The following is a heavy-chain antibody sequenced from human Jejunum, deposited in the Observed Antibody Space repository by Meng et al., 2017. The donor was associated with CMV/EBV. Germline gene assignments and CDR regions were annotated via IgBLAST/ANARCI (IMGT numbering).Heavy chain of an antibody. Sequence: VALVGSGGGGVQPGGSRGFSCEVSGFIFSNAGMAWVRKAPGKGLEWVAFIYSDGSNKYYADSVKGRFTVSRDDSRNTVYLQMDSLRAEDTAVYYCAKDKGKLYFDYWGQGTLVTVSS. J-gene: IGHJ4*02. CDR1: GFIFSNAG. CDR2: IYSDGSNK. D-gene: IGHD1-1*01. CDR3: AKDKGKLYFDY. V-gene: IGHV3-30*02.